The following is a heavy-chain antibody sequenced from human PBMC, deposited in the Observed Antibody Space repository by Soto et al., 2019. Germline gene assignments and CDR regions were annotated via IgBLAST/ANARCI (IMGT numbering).Heavy chain of an antibody. CDR2: IDPSDSQT. V-gene: IGHV5-10-1*01. CDR1: GYRFAGYW. J-gene: IGHJ4*02. D-gene: IGHD3-22*01. CDR3: ARQIYYSDTGPNFQYYFDS. Sequence: GESLKISCKGSGYRFAGYWITWVRQKPGKGLEWMRRIDPSDSQTYYSPSFRGHVTISATKSITTVCLQWSSLRASDTAMYYCARQIYYSDTGPNFQYYFDSWGQGTPVTVSS.